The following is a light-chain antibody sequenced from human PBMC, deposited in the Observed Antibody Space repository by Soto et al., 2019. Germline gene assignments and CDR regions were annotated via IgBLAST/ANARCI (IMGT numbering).Light chain of an antibody. CDR3: SSYTITSTLV. CDR1: SSDVGGYNY. Sequence: QSALTQPASVSGSPGQLITISCTGTSSDVGGYNYVSWFQQHPGKAPKLMIYDVSSRPSGVSNRFFGSKSGNTASLTISGLQTEDEADYYCSSYTITSTLVFGTGTKVTVL. V-gene: IGLV2-14*01. CDR2: DVS. J-gene: IGLJ1*01.